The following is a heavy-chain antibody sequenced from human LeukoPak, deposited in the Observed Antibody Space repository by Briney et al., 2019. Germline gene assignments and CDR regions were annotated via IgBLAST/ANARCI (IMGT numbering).Heavy chain of an antibody. Sequence: SETLSLTCTVSGGSISSSSYYWGWIRQPPGKGLVWIGSIYYSGSTYYNPSLKSRVTISVDTSKNQFSLRLNSVTAADTTIYYCARQGGGSGWFKGPFDYWGQGTLVTVSS. CDR3: ARQGGGSGWFKGPFDY. CDR1: GGSISSSSYY. CDR2: IYYSGST. D-gene: IGHD6-19*01. V-gene: IGHV4-39*01. J-gene: IGHJ4*02.